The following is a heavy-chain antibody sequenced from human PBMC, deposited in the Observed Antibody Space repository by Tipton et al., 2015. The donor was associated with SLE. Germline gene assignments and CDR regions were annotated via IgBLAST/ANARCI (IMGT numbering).Heavy chain of an antibody. CDR2: ISPDGTEE. V-gene: IGHV3-7*01. CDR1: GFTSSHYW. CDR3: TRVRAFDQSDY. J-gene: IGHJ4*02. Sequence: SLRLSCMASGFTSSHYWMAWVRQAPGKGLEWVARISPDGTEEHYVDSVRGRFTISRDNAKNSLFLQLNSLRAEDAAVYYCTRVRAFDQSDYWGQGTLVAVSS.